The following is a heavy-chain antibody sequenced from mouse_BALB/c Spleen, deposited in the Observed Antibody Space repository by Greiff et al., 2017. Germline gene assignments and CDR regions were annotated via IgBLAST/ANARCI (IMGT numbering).Heavy chain of an antibody. CDR1: GYTFTDYA. Sequence: QVQLQQSGAELVRPGVSVKISCKGSGYTFTDYAMHWVKQSHAKSLEWIGVISTYYGDASYNQKFKGKATMTVDKSSSTAYMELARLTSEDSAIYYCTRSGGSSPGAYWGQGTLVTVSA. CDR2: ISTYYGDA. J-gene: IGHJ3*01. D-gene: IGHD1-1*01. V-gene: IGHV1S137*01. CDR3: TRSGGSSPGAY.